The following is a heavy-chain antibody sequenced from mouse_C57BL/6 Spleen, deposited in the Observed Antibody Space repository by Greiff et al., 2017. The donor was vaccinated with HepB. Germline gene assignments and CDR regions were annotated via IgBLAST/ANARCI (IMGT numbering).Heavy chain of an antibody. V-gene: IGHV14-3*01. CDR1: GFNIKNTY. Sequence: EVMLVESVAELVRPGASVKLSCTASGFNIKNTYMHWVKQRPEQGLEWIGRIDPANGNTKYAPKFQGKATITADTSSNTAYLQLSSLTSEETAIYYCARRVTTVPYYFDYWGQGTTLTVSS. CDR3: ARRVTTVPYYFDY. CDR2: IDPANGNT. J-gene: IGHJ2*01. D-gene: IGHD1-1*01.